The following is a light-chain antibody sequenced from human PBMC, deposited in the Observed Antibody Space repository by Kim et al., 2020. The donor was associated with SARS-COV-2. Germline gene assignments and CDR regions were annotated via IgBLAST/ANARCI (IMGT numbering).Light chain of an antibody. CDR1: QDINNC. J-gene: IGKJ5*01. V-gene: IGKV1-33*01. CDR2: DAS. Sequence: DVQMTQSPSSLSASVGDRVTITCHASQDINNCLNWYQQKPGKAPKLLIYDASNLETGVPARFSGSGSGTDFTFTISSLQPEDIATYHRQKRNALSVFGQGTRLDIK. CDR3: QKRNALSV.